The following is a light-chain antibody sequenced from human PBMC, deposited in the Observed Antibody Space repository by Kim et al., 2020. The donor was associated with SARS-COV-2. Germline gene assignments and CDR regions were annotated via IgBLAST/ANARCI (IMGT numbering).Light chain of an antibody. Sequence: CPGTRATLSDRTSQGVSSPCFAGYQQKPGQAPRLLIYSVSNRATGIPDRFSGSGSGTDFTLTISRLEPEDFAVYYCQQYGIAPPYSFGQGTNLEI. V-gene: IGKV3-20*01. J-gene: IGKJ2*01. CDR1: QGVSSPC. CDR3: QQYGIAPPYS. CDR2: SVS.